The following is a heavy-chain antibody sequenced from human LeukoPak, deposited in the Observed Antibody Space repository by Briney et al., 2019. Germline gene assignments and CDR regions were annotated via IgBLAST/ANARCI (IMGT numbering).Heavy chain of an antibody. Sequence: SETLSLTCAVYGGSFSGYYWSWIRQPPGKGLEWIGEVNHSGSTDYNPSLKSRVTISVDTSKNQFPLNLSSVTAADTAVHYCARAYYYDRSGYRPLSVLYPRPFDYWGQGTLVTVSS. D-gene: IGHD3-22*01. V-gene: IGHV4-34*01. J-gene: IGHJ4*02. CDR2: VNHSGST. CDR3: ARAYYYDRSGYRPLSVLYPRPFDY. CDR1: GGSFSGYY.